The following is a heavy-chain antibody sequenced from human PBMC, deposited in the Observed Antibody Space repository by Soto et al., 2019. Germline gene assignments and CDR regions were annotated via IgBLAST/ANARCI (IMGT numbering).Heavy chain of an antibody. CDR2: IGYTGTI. CDR3: ASHVHNQGYEYYFDS. D-gene: IGHD3-3*01. V-gene: IGHV4-39*01. Sequence: QLQLQESGPGLVKPSETLSLTCTASGGSISSNSYYWGWIRQSPGKGLEWIGSIGYTGTIYYNPSLQSRVTMSDDTSENQISLRLSSMTAADTAVYYCASHVHNQGYEYYFDSWSQGTLVTVSS. J-gene: IGHJ4*02. CDR1: GGSISSNSYY.